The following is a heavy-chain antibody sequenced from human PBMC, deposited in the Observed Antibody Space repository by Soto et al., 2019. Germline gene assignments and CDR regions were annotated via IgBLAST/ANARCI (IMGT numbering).Heavy chain of an antibody. CDR3: AREPARGYSYGYGPYGMDV. J-gene: IGHJ6*02. CDR1: GGSISSGGYY. CDR2: IYYSGST. V-gene: IGHV4-31*03. D-gene: IGHD5-18*01. Sequence: PSETLSLTCTVSGGSISSGGYYWSWIRQHPGKGLEWIGYIYYSGSTYYNPSLKSRVTISVDTSKNQFSLKLSSVTAADTAVYYCAREPARGYSYGYGPYGMDVWGQGTTVT.